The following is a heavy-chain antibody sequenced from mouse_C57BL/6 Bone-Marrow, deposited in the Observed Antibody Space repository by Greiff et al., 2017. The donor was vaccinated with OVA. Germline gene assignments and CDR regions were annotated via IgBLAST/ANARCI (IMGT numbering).Heavy chain of an antibody. CDR3: ARHYSNYLYAMDY. CDR2: ISNGGGST. D-gene: IGHD2-5*01. Sequence: DVMLVESGGGLVQPGGSLKLSCAASGFTFSDYYMYWVRQTPEKRLEWVAYISNGGGSTYYPDTVKGRFTISRDNAKNTLYLQMSRLKSEDTAMYYCARHYSNYLYAMDYWGQGTSVTVSS. CDR1: GFTFSDYY. V-gene: IGHV5-12*01. J-gene: IGHJ4*01.